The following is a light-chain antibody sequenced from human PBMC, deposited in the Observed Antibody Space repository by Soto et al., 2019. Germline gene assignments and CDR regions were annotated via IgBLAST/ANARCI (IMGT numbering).Light chain of an antibody. J-gene: IGKJ5*01. V-gene: IGKV3-20*01. CDR3: YSGIT. CDR2: GAS. Sequence: EIVLTQSPGTLSLSPGERATLSCRASQSVSSSYLAWYQQKPGQAPRLLIYGASSRATGIPDRFSGSGSGTDFTLTISRLEPEDFAVYYCYSGITFGQGTRLEIK. CDR1: QSVSSSY.